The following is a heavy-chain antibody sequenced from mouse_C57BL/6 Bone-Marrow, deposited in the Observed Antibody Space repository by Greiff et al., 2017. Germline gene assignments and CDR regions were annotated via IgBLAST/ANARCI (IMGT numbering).Heavy chain of an antibody. D-gene: IGHD2-1*01. J-gene: IGHJ2*01. CDR2: INPYNDGT. Sequence: VQLQQSGPELVKPGASVKMSCKASGYTFTSYVMHWVKQKPGQGLEWIGYINPYNDGTKDNEKFKGKATLTSAKASSTAYMELSSLTSEDSAVYYFSRDSGNYYFDYWGQGTTLTVSS. V-gene: IGHV1-14*01. CDR3: SRDSGNYYFDY. CDR1: GYTFTSYV.